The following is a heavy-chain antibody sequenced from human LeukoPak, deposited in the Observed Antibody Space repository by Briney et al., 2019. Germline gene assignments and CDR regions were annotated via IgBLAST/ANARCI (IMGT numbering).Heavy chain of an antibody. J-gene: IGHJ6*02. CDR1: GFTFSSYA. D-gene: IGHD3-9*01. V-gene: IGHV3-23*01. Sequence: GGSLRLSCAASGFTFSSYAMSWVRQAPGKGLEWVSAICGSGGSTYYADSVKGLFTISRDNSKNTLYLQMNSLRAEDTAVYYCAKDVLPYSLDLVGMDVWGQGTTVTVSS. CDR2: ICGSGGST. CDR3: AKDVLPYSLDLVGMDV.